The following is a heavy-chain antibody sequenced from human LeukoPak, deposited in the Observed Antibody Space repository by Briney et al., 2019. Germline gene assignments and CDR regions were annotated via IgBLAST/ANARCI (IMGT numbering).Heavy chain of an antibody. CDR3: ARTSRHYYNPGSDVAPWPAEMDV. J-gene: IGHJ6*02. D-gene: IGHD3-10*01. CDR1: GGSISDYY. Sequence: SETLSLTCTVSGGSISDYYWTWIRQPPGKGLEWIGYIYSNGNTVYSPSLNSRASISLDTSKNQFFLRLTSVIAADTAVYYCARTSRHYYNPGSDVAPWPAEMDVWGQGTTVTVSS. V-gene: IGHV4-59*01. CDR2: IYSNGNT.